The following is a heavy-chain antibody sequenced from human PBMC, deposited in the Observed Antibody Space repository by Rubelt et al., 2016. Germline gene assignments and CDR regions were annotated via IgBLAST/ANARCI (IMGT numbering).Heavy chain of an antibody. CDR2: IYYRGTT. J-gene: IGHJ3*02. V-gene: IGHV4-28*03. Sequence: QVQLQESGPGLVKPSDTLSLTCAVSGYSISSTNWWGWIRQPPGKGLEWNGYIYYRGTTYYNPYLKSRVTISLETSKNKFSLKLSSVTASDTAVYYCARGNVVGILDGFEIWGQGTTVTVSS. CDR1: GYSISSTNW. D-gene: IGHD2-21*01. CDR3: ARGNVVGILDGFEI.